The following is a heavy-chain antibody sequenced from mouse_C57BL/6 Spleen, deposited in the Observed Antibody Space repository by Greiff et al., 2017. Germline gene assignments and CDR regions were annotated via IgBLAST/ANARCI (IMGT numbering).Heavy chain of an antibody. CDR2: IDPETGGT. V-gene: IGHV1-15*01. D-gene: IGHD1-1*01. Sequence: QVQLQQSGAELVRPGASVTLSCKASGYTFTDYEMHWVKQTPVHGLEWIGAIDPETGGTAYNQKFKGKAILSAYKSSSTAYMELRSLTSEDSAVYYCTRGLFTTVNYWGQGTTLTVSS. J-gene: IGHJ2*01. CDR3: TRGLFTTVNY. CDR1: GYTFTDYE.